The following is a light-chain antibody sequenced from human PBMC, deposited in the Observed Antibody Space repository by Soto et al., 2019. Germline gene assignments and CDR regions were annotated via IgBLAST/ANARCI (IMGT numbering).Light chain of an antibody. CDR2: DVS. Sequence: EVVWTQCPVTLSLSPGERATLSCRASQSVSSYLAWYQQKPGQAPRLLIYDVSNRATGIPARCSGSGSGTDLTLTISSLQSGDFAVLYRQQYSNWPQAFGPGTKVDI. CDR3: QQYSNWPQA. J-gene: IGKJ1*01. V-gene: IGKV3-11*01. CDR1: QSVSSY.